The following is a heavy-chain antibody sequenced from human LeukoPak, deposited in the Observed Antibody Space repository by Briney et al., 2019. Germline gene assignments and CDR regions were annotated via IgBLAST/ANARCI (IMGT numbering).Heavy chain of an antibody. Sequence: SETLSLTCPVYGWSFSTYYWSGIGQSPGKGLDWIAEISHRGDTNYNPSVKSRVTISVDTSKNQFSLKVNSLTTADTAVYYCARGPTISKTGYFDYWGQGTLVTVSS. V-gene: IGHV4-34*01. CDR3: ARGPTISKTGYFDY. J-gene: IGHJ4*03. CDR2: ISHRGDT. CDR1: GWSFSTYY. D-gene: IGHD1-1*01.